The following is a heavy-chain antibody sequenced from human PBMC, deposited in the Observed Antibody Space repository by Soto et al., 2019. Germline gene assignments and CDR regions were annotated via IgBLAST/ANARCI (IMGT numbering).Heavy chain of an antibody. CDR1: GGSISSYY. D-gene: IGHD3-10*01. CDR3: ARSALRGSGKGWFDP. Sequence: SETLSLTCTVSGGSISSYYWSWIRQPPGKGLEWIGYIYYSGSTNYNPSLKSRVTISVDTSKNQFSLKLSSVTAADTAVYYCARSALRGSGKGWFDPWGQGTLVTVSS. J-gene: IGHJ5*02. CDR2: IYYSGST. V-gene: IGHV4-59*08.